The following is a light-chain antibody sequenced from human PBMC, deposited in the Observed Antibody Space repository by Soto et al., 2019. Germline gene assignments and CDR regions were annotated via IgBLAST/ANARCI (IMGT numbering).Light chain of an antibody. V-gene: IGKV3-20*01. CDR2: GAS. Sequence: EIVLTQSPGTLSLSPGERATLSCRASQSVSSDYLAWYQQKPGQSPRLLIYGASNRASGIPERFSGSGSGTNFPLTVSRLDPEVFAVYYCQQYDNSPQTFGQGTKVEIK. CDR1: QSVSSDY. CDR3: QQYDNSPQT. J-gene: IGKJ1*01.